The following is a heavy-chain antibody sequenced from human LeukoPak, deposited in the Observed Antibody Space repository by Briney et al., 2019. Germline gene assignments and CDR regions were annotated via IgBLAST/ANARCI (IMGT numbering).Heavy chain of an antibody. CDR2: IWYDGSNK. CDR3: ARAKVAATLWFDP. CDR1: GFTFSSYG. V-gene: IGHV3-33*01. D-gene: IGHD2-15*01. Sequence: QPGRSLRLSCAASGFTFSSYGMHWVRQAPGKGLEWVAVIWYDGSNKYYADSVKGRFTISRDNSKNTLYLQMNSLRDEDTAVYYCARAKVAATLWFDPWGQGTLVTVSS. J-gene: IGHJ5*02.